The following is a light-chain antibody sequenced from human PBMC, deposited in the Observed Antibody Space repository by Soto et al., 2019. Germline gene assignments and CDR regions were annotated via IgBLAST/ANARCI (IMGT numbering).Light chain of an antibody. CDR1: QSVSSY. CDR3: QQRSNWPSIT. V-gene: IGKV3-11*01. CDR2: GAS. Sequence: ELLLNQPPATLSLSPGERATLSCRASQSVSSYLAWYQQKPGQAPRLLIYGASSRATGIPDRFSGSGSGTDFTLTIRRLEPEDFAVYYCQQRSNWPSITFGQGTRLEI. J-gene: IGKJ5*01.